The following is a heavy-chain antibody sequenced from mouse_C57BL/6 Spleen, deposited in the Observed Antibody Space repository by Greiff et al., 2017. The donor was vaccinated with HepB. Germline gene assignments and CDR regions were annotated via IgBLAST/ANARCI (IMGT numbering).Heavy chain of an antibody. Sequence: DVKLVESGGGLVKPGGSLKLSCAASGFTFSSYTMSWVRQTPEKRLEWVATISGGGGNTYYPDSVKGRFTISRDNAKNTLYLQMSSLRSEDTALYYCARQGYDGPWYFDVWGTGTTVTVSS. CDR3: ARQGYDGPWYFDV. V-gene: IGHV5-9*01. J-gene: IGHJ1*03. D-gene: IGHD2-3*01. CDR1: GFTFSSYT. CDR2: ISGGGGNT.